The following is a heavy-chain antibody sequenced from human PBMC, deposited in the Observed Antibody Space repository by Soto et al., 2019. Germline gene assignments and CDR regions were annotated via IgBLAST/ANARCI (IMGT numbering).Heavy chain of an antibody. J-gene: IGHJ5*02. CDR3: ARSVPWFDP. Sequence: QVQLVHSGAEVKKPGASVNVSCKASGYKFTSYTISWVRQAPGQGLEWMGWISANNGNTDFAQKFQGRVTMTTDTSTNTASMELRSLRSDDTAMYYCARSVPWFDPWGQGTLVIVSS. CDR2: ISANNGNT. V-gene: IGHV1-18*01. CDR1: GYKFTSYT. D-gene: IGHD6-6*01.